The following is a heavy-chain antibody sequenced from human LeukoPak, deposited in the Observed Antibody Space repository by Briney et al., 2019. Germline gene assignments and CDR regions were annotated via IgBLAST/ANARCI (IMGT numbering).Heavy chain of an antibody. J-gene: IGHJ4*02. D-gene: IGHD3-3*01. CDR3: ASGPRRAVGTLWN. CDR2: INHSGST. V-gene: IGHV4-39*07. Sequence: SETLSLTCTVSGDSISTSNSYWGWIRQPPGKGLEWIGEINHSGSTNYNPSLKSRVTISVDTSKNQFSMKLSSVTAADTAVYYCASGPRRAVGTLWNWGQGTLVTVSS. CDR1: GDSISTSNSY.